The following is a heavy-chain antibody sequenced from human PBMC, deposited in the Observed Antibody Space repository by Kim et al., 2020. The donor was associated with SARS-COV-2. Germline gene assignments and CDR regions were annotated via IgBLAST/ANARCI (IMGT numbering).Heavy chain of an antibody. Sequence: GGSLRLSCAASGFTFSSYAMTWVRQAPGKGLEWVSTITDSGGSTYYADSVRGRFTISRDNSKNTLYLQMNSRTAEDTAIYYCAHYIEGATRYFASWGQGTLVPVSS. CDR3: AHYIEGATRYFAS. D-gene: IGHD1-26*01. J-gene: IGHJ4*02. V-gene: IGHV3-23*01. CDR1: GFTFSSYA. CDR2: ITDSGGST.